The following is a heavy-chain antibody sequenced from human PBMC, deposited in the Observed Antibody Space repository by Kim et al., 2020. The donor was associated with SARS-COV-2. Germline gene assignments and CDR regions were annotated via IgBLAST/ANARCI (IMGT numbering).Heavy chain of an antibody. J-gene: IGHJ6*02. D-gene: IGHD3-10*01. Sequence: ANSVKGRFTISRDNYKNTLYLQMNSLRAEDTAVYYCATSGSGSYYYYGMDVWGQGTTVTVSS. CDR3: ATSGSGSYYYYGMDV. V-gene: IGHV3-30*02.